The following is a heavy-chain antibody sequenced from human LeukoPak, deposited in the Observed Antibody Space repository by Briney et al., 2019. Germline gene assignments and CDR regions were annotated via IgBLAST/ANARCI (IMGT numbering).Heavy chain of an antibody. J-gene: IGHJ5*02. D-gene: IGHD3-22*01. V-gene: IGHV4-59*01. CDR3: ARVRSSGYSWFDP. CDR1: GGSLHNYY. CDR2: IDYSGST. Sequence: SETLSLTCTVSGGSLHNYYWSWIRQPPGKGLEWIGYIDYSGSTNYNPSLKSRVTISVDTSQNQFSLKLSSVTAADTAVYYCARVRSSGYSWFDPWGQGTLVTVSS.